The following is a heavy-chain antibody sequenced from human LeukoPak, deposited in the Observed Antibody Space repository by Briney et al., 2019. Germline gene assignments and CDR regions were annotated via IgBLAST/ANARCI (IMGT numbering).Heavy chain of an antibody. CDR1: GYTFTGYY. D-gene: IGHD3-16*02. CDR3: ARALDSLGGLSLPDY. CDR2: INTKTGNP. Sequence: ASVKVSCKASGYTFTGYYMHWVRQAPGQGLEWMGWINTKTGNPTYAQGFTGRFVFSLDTSVSTAYLEISSLKADDTAVYFCARALDSLGGLSLPDYWGQGTLVTVSS. J-gene: IGHJ4*02. V-gene: IGHV7-4-1*02.